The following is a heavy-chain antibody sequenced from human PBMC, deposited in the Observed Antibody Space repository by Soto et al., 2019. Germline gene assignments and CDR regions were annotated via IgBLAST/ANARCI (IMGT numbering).Heavy chain of an antibody. CDR2: ISSNSAYI. J-gene: IGHJ5*02. D-gene: IGHD6-13*01. CDR3: TRDASRDSSARGWFDP. Sequence: GGSLRLSCAASGFTFRSFTMNRVRQAPGKGLEWVSTISSNSAYIYYTDALRGRFTISRDNAKNPLHLQMNSLRAEDTAVYYCTRDASRDSSARGWFDPWGPGTLVTVSS. V-gene: IGHV3-21*01. CDR1: GFTFRSFT.